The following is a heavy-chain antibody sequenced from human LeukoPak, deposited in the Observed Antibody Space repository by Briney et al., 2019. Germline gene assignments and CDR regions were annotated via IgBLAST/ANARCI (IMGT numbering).Heavy chain of an antibody. J-gene: IGHJ4*01. CDR2: LDPADGET. CDR1: GYTLTDLS. D-gene: IGHD4-17*01. Sequence: ASVKVSCTVSGYTLTDLSTHLVRQAPGKGLEWMGGLDPADGETIYAQKFQGRVTMTEDTSTDTAYMELNSLRSEDTAVYYCATHRTTVITGLGYCGHGTLVSVSS. V-gene: IGHV1-24*01. CDR3: ATHRTTVITGLGY.